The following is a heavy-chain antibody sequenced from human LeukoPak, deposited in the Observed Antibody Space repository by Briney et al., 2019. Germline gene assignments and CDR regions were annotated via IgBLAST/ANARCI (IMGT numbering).Heavy chain of an antibody. J-gene: IGHJ4*02. D-gene: IGHD3-10*01. V-gene: IGHV1-2*06. CDR3: ARDATFRGVDY. CDR1: GYTFTGYY. Sequence: ASVKVSCKASGYTFTGYYMHWVRQAPGQGLEWMGRINPNSGGTNYAQKFQGRVTMTRGTSISTAYMELSRLRSDDTAVYYCARDATFRGVDYWGQGTLVTVSS. CDR2: INPNSGGT.